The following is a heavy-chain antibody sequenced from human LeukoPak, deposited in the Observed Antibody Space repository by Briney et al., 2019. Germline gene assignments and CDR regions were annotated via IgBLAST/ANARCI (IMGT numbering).Heavy chain of an antibody. D-gene: IGHD3-3*01. V-gene: IGHV1-18*01. Sequence: ASVKVSCKASGYTFTSYGISWVRQAPGQGLEWMGWISAYNGNTNYAQKLQGRVTMTTDTSTSTAYMELRSLRSDDTAVYYCARDLGLYYDFWSGTTRGFDYWGQGTLVTVSS. CDR1: GYTFTSYG. J-gene: IGHJ4*02. CDR2: ISAYNGNT. CDR3: ARDLGLYYDFWSGTTRGFDY.